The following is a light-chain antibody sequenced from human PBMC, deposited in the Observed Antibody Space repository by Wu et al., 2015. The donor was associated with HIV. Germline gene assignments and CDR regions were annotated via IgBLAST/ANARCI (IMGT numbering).Light chain of an antibody. J-gene: IGKJ1*01. CDR1: QSVKSDY. V-gene: IGKV3-20*01. CDR2: AAS. CDR3: QQYGTSPPWT. Sequence: EGVLTQSPGTPSLSPGERATLSCRASQSVKSDYLAWYQQKPGQSPRLLVYAASARATNIPDRFSGSGSGTDFTLTVSRLEPEDFAVYYCQQYGTSPPWTFG.